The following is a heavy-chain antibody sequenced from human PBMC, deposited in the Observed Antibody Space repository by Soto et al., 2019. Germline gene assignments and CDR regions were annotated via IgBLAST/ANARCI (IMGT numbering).Heavy chain of an antibody. D-gene: IGHD3-10*01. J-gene: IGHJ3*02. CDR3: ARAYYYGSGRGLDI. V-gene: IGHV2-70*11. Sequence: SGPTLVNPTQTLTLTCTFSGFSLSTGGVCVHWIRQPPGKALGWLARIDWEDDKYYATSLKTRLTISKDPSKNQVVLRMTNMDPVDTATYYCARAYYYGSGRGLDIWGQGTLVTVSS. CDR2: IDWEDDK. CDR1: GFSLSTGGVC.